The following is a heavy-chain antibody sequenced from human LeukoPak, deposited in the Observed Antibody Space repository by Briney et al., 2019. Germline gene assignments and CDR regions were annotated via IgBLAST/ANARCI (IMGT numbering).Heavy chain of an antibody. Sequence: PGGSLRLSCAASGFTFSNAWMNWVRQAPGKGLGWVGRIKSKTDGGTTDYAAHVKGRFTISRDDSKNTVYLQMNSLKTEDTAVYYCTRNYRGSFHSFDYWGQGTLVTVSS. J-gene: IGHJ4*02. CDR3: TRNYRGSFHSFDY. V-gene: IGHV3-15*07. CDR1: GFTFSNAW. CDR2: IKSKTDGGTT. D-gene: IGHD1-26*01.